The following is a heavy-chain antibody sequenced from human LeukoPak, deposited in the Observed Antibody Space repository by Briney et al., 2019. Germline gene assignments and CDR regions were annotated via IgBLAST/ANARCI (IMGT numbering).Heavy chain of an antibody. J-gene: IGHJ4*02. V-gene: IGHV3-30*02. Sequence: PGGSLRLSCTASGFIFSDYVMHWVRQAPGKGLEWVALSLYDGSKEYYADSVKGRYTISRDNSRNTLYLQMNSPRFGDTATYFCAKDLGLGVVAGGPGAIDHWGQGTLVTVSS. CDR1: GFIFSDYV. CDR2: SLYDGSKE. CDR3: AKDLGLGVVAGGPGAIDH. D-gene: IGHD3-16*01.